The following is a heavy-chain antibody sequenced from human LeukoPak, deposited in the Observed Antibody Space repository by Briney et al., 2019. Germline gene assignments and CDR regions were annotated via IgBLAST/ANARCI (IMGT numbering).Heavy chain of an antibody. CDR1: VFTVSTHC. J-gene: IGHJ4*02. D-gene: IGHD3-22*01. V-gene: IGHV3-7*01. Sequence: GGSLRLSWAPAVFTVSTHCMSSGRHAPGKGRGWVANIKEGGSEKYYVYCVEGRFTISSDNDKNSLYMQMTRLRAADTAVYYCARLTTNAYDSSGGFDYWGQGALVTVSS. CDR3: ARLTTNAYDSSGGFDY. CDR2: IKEGGSEK.